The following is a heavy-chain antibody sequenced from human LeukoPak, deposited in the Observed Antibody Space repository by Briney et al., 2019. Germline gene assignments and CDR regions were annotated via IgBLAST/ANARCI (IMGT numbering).Heavy chain of an antibody. V-gene: IGHV4-59*01. CDR1: GGSISSYY. CDR2: IYYSGST. CDR3: ARERAGYCSSTSCPDAFDI. D-gene: IGHD2-2*01. J-gene: IGHJ3*02. Sequence: PSETLSLTCTVSGGSISSYYWSWIRQPPGKGLEWIGYIYYSGSTNYNPSLKSRVTISVDTSKNQFSLKLGSVTAADTAVYYCARERAGYCSSTSCPDAFDIWGQGTMVTVSS.